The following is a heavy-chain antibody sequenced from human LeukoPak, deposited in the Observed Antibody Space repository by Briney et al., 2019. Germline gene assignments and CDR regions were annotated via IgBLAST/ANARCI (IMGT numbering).Heavy chain of an antibody. Sequence: RSGGSLRLSCAASGFTFSSYSMNWVRQAPGEGLEWVSSISSSSTYIYYADSVKGRFTVSRDNAKNSLYLQMNSLRAEDTAVYFCASQYTSSRIFDDWGQGTLVTVSS. CDR1: GFTFSSYS. J-gene: IGHJ4*02. D-gene: IGHD6-13*01. CDR3: ASQYTSSRIFDD. V-gene: IGHV3-21*01. CDR2: ISSSSTYI.